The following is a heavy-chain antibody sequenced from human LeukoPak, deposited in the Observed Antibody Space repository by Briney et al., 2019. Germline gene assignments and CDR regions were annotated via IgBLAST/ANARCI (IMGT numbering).Heavy chain of an antibody. CDR3: TRYNNDHFDY. D-gene: IGHD1-14*01. CDR2: IAYDGSRA. Sequence: GGSLRLSCAGSGFTFGVYGMHGCRETPDKGLEWVAVIAYDGSRASYADSVKGRFTISRDNSKNTMSVQMDDLRAEDTAVYYCTRYNNDHFDYWGQGTLVTVSS. V-gene: IGHV3-33*01. J-gene: IGHJ4*02. CDR1: GFTFGVYG.